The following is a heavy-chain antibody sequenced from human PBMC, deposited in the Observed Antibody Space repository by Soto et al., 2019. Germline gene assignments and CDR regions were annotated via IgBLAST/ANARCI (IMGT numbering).Heavy chain of an antibody. V-gene: IGHV4-34*01. D-gene: IGHD3-10*01. CDR1: GGSFSGYY. Sequence: PSETLSLTCAVYGGSFSGYYWSWIRQPPGKGLEWIGEINQSGSTNYNPSLKSRVTISVDTSKNQFSLKLSSVTAADTAVYYCARGFSRYGSGNYYKWFDPWRQGTLVTV. CDR2: INQSGST. J-gene: IGHJ5*02. CDR3: ARGFSRYGSGNYYKWFDP.